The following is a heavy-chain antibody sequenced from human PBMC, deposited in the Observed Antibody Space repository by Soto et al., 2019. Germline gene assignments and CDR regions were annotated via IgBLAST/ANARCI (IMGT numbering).Heavy chain of an antibody. CDR2: ISYDGSNK. CDR3: AKDRGYCSSTSCPSDYYYYGMDV. J-gene: IGHJ6*01. V-gene: IGHV3-30*18. CDR1: GFTFSSYG. Sequence: QVQLVESGGGVVQPGRSLRLSCAASGFTFSSYGMHWVRQAPGKGLEWVAVISYDGSNKYYADSVKGRFTISRDNSKNTLYLQMNSLRAEDTAVYYCAKDRGYCSSTSCPSDYYYYGMDVW. D-gene: IGHD2-2*01.